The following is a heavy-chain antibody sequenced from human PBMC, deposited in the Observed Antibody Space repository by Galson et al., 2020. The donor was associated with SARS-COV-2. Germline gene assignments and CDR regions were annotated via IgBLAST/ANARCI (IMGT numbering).Heavy chain of an antibody. Sequence: QAGGSLRLSCAASGFTFSSYATHWVRQAPGKGLEWVAVISYDGSNKYYADSAKGRLTISRDNSKTTLYLQMNSLRAEDTAVDYCAREFWRAVAGTLFYYFDEWGQGTLVTVSS. CDR2: ISYDGSNK. CDR3: AREFWRAVAGTLFYYFDE. D-gene: IGHD6-19*01. J-gene: IGHJ4*02. CDR1: GFTFSSYA. V-gene: IGHV3-30*04.